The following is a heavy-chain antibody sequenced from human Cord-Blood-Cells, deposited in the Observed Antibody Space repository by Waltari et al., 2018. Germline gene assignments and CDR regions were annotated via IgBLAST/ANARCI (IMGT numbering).Heavy chain of an antibody. CDR3: ARAYSSGWYYFDY. D-gene: IGHD6-19*01. CDR2: INPNSGGT. Sequence: QVQLVQSGAAAKKPGASVKVSCKASGYTFTGSYMHWVRQAPGQGLAWMGRINPNSGGTNYAQKFQGRVTMTRDTSISTAYMELSRLRSDDTAVYYCARAYSSGWYYFDYWGQGTLVTVSS. J-gene: IGHJ4*02. CDR1: GYTFTGSY. V-gene: IGHV1-2*06.